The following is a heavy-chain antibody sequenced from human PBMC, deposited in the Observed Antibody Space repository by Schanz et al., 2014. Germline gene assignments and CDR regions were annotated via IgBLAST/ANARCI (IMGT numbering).Heavy chain of an antibody. V-gene: IGHV3-30-3*01. CDR3: ARDLNRCGGDCYSG. CDR1: GFTFHTYD. D-gene: IGHD2-21*02. CDR2: ISHDGHRD. Sequence: DLEESGGGVVQPGRSLRLSCAASGFTFHTYDMHWVRQAPGKGLEWVAQISHDGHRDFYADSVKGRFTISRDNAKNSLYLQMNSLRAEDTAVYYCARDLNRCGGDCYSGWGQGTLVTVSS. J-gene: IGHJ4*02.